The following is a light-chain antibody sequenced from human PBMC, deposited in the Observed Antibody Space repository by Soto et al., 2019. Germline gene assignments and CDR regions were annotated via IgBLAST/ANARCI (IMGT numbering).Light chain of an antibody. V-gene: IGKV3-20*01. CDR3: QQYGSSIT. CDR2: EAS. CDR1: QRVSTF. J-gene: IGKJ5*01. Sequence: EIVMTQSPATLSVSPGDRATLSCRASQRVSTFLAWYQQRPGQAPRLLISEASNRATGIPARFSGSGSGTDFTLTISRLEPEDFAVFYCQQYGSSITFGQGTRLE.